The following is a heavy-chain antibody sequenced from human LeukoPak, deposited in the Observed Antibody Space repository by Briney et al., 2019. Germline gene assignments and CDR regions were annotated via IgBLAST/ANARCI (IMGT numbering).Heavy chain of an antibody. CDR3: ARAASDLRLDFDI. J-gene: IGHJ3*02. D-gene: IGHD3/OR15-3a*01. Sequence: TGGSLRLSCAASGFTFSSYAMSWVRQAPGKGLEWVSSISSSSSYIYYADSVKGRFTISGDNAKNSLYLQMNSLRAEDTAVYYCARAASDLRLDFDIWGQGTMVTVSS. CDR2: ISSSSSYI. V-gene: IGHV3-21*01. CDR1: GFTFSSYA.